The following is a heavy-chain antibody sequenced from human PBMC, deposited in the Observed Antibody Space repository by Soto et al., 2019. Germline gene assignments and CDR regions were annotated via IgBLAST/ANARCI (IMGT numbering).Heavy chain of an antibody. V-gene: IGHV4-4*07. D-gene: IGHD1-1*01. Sequence: QVRLQESGPGLVKPSETLSLTCTVSGASISNYYWSWIRQPAGKGLECLGRVYASGTTNYNPSRRSRVSMSVDTSKNQFPLNLISVTAADSAVYYCARESRSELGTVEYWGQGTLVTVSS. CDR3: ARESRSELGTVEY. CDR1: GASISNYY. CDR2: VYASGTT. J-gene: IGHJ4*02.